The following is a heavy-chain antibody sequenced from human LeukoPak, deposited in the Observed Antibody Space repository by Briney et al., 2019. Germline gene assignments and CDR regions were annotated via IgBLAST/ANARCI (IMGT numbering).Heavy chain of an antibody. D-gene: IGHD5-24*01. J-gene: IGHJ6*02. V-gene: IGHV4-59*08. CDR2: IYYSGST. CDR3: ARALQDYYYGMDV. CDR1: GGSISSHY. Sequence: SETLSLTCTVSGGSISSHYWSWIRQPPGKGLEWIGYIYYSGSTNYNPSLKSRVTISVDTSKNHFSLRLRSVTAADTAVYYCARALQDYYYGMDVWGQGTTVTVSS.